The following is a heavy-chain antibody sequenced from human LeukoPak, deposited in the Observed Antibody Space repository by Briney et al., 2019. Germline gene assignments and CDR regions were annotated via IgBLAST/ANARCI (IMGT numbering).Heavy chain of an antibody. CDR3: VREYRGFDY. D-gene: IGHD2-21*01. CDR1: GDPIIGYSDY. J-gene: IGHJ4*02. V-gene: IGHV4-61*08. CDR2: IYYSGST. Sequence: SETLSPTCTVSGDPIIGYSDYKWTWLRQSPEKGLEWIGYIYYSGSTNYNPSLKSRVTISVDTSKNQFSLKLTSVTAADTAVYYCVREYRGFDYWGPGTLVTVSS.